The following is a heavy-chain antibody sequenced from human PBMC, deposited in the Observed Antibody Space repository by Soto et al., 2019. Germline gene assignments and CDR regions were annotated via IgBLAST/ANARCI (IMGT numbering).Heavy chain of an antibody. CDR3: ARDSTRTSSSGWQKWYYYGMDV. CDR2: INPSGGST. D-gene: IGHD6-19*01. J-gene: IGHJ6*02. V-gene: IGHV1-46*01. Sequence: ASVKVSCKASGYTFTSYYMHWVRQAPGQGLEWMGIINPSGGSTSYAQKFQGRVTMTRDTSTSTVYMELSSLRSEDTAVYYRARDSTRTSSSGWQKWYYYGMDVWGQGTTVTVSS. CDR1: GYTFTSYY.